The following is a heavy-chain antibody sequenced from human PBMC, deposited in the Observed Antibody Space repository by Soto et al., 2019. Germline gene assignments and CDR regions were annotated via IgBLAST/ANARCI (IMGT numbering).Heavy chain of an antibody. CDR3: TGLWFGEIYNY. CDR2: IKNKNDGGTT. CDR1: GFSFKYAW. J-gene: IGHJ4*01. V-gene: IGHV3-15*07. D-gene: IGHD3-10*01. Sequence: EVELVESGGGLVKPGGSLTLSCAASGFSFKYAWMNWVRQAPGKGLEWVGRIKNKNDGGTTDYAAFVKGRFTISRDASENTLYLHMNGLKTEDTGVYFCTGLWFGEIYNYWGQGSLVTVSS.